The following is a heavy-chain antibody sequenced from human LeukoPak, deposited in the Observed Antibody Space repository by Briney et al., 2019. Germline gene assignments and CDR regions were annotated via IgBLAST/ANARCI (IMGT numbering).Heavy chain of an antibody. CDR2: IHYSGSA. V-gene: IGHV4-59*01. J-gene: IGHJ4*02. CDR3: ARVGVDDSGNILKYFFAY. Sequence: SETLSLTCTVSNGPINTYQWSWIRQPPGKGLEWIGNIHYSGSANYNPSLKSRVIISVDTPKTQSSLKLSLVPAATTALYYCARVGVDDSGNILKYFFAYWGQGTLVTVSS. CDR1: NGPINTYQ. D-gene: IGHD4-23*01.